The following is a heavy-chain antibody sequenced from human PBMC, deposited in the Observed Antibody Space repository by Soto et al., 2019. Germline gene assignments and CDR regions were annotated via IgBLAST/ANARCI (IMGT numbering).Heavy chain of an antibody. CDR1: GFTFSTYG. D-gene: IGHD2-15*01. V-gene: IGHV3-21*01. CDR2: ISSSGSYI. Sequence: GGSLRLSCAASGFTFSTYGMNWVRQAPGKGLEWVSSISSSGSYIYYADSVKGRFTISRDNAKNSLYLQMNSLRAEDTAVYYCARVQNPRGWVDGMDVWGQGTTVTVSS. CDR3: ARVQNPRGWVDGMDV. J-gene: IGHJ6*02.